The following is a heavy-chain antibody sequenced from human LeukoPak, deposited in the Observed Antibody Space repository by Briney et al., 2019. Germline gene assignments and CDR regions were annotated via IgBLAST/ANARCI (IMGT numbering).Heavy chain of an antibody. J-gene: IGHJ5*02. CDR2: INHSGST. V-gene: IGHV4-34*01. CDR3: APRGDIEHSYGYGKWFDP. Sequence: SETLSLTCAVYGGSFSGYYWSWIRQPPGKGLEWIGEINHSGSTNYNASLKSRVTISVDTSKNQFSLRLSSVTAADTAVYYCAPRGDIEHSYGYGKWFDPWGQGTRVTVSS. D-gene: IGHD5-18*01. CDR1: GGSFSGYY.